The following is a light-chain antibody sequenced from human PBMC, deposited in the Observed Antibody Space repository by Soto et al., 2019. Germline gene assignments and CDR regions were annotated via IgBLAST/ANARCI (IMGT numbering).Light chain of an antibody. CDR1: QTISTW. J-gene: IGKJ4*01. Sequence: DIQWTQAPATLSSFIVDRVSITCRXSQTISTWLAWYQQKPGKAPNPLIHGASSLESGVPSRFSGSGSGTDFTLTVSSLQPEDFATYYCQQANSLPRLTIGGGTKVDIK. V-gene: IGKV1-12*01. CDR2: GAS. CDR3: QQANSLPRLT.